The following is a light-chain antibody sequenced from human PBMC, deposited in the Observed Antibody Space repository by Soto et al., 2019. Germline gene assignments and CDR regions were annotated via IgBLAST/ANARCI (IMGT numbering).Light chain of an antibody. J-gene: IGKJ1*01. Sequence: ENVLTQSPGTLSLSPGERATLSCRASQSIGSSYLAWYQQKPGHAPRLIIYGTSSRATGIPDRFSGSGSGTDFTLTISRLEPEDFAVYYCQQFGSSWLTCDQGTKVEIK. V-gene: IGKV3-20*01. CDR2: GTS. CDR3: QQFGSSWLT. CDR1: QSIGSSY.